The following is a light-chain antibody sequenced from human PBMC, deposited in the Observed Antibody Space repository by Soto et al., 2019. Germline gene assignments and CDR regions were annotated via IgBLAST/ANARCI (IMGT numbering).Light chain of an antibody. V-gene: IGKV3D-20*01. CDR3: QKYYSLPLN. Sequence: EVVLTQSPGTLSVSPGERFTLSCGGSQSVRGSQLAWYQHKPGLAPRLLMSDASIRATGIPDRFSGSGSGTDFTLTISSLQTEDVAVYYCQKYYSLPLNFGGGTKVDIK. CDR1: QSVRGSQ. J-gene: IGKJ4*01. CDR2: DAS.